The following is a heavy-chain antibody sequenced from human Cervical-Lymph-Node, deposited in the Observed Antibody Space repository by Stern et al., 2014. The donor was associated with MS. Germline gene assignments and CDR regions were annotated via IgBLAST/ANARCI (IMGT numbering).Heavy chain of an antibody. V-gene: IGHV3-30*01. CDR3: ARLENGDRNDY. CDR2: ISYDGSNK. J-gene: IGHJ4*02. Sequence: VQLVQSGGGVVQPGRSLRLSCAASGFSFGNFAMHWVRQAQGKGVEWVAVISYDGSNKYYADSMKGRFTISRDNSKNTLYLQMNSLRPHDTAVYYCARLENGDRNDYWGQGTLVAVSS. D-gene: IGHD4-17*01. CDR1: GFSFGNFA.